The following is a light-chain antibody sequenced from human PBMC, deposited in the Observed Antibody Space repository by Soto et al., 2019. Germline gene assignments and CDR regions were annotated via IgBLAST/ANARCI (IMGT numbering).Light chain of an antibody. CDR1: SSNIGSNS. V-gene: IGLV1-44*01. CDR3: AAWDDSLSAWV. Sequence: QSVLTQPPSASGTPGQRVTISCSGSSSNIGSNSVNWFQQLPGAAPKLLIYTNNQRPPGVPDRFSGSKSGTSASLAISGLQSEDEADYSCAAWDDSLSAWVFGGGTKLTVL. CDR2: TNN. J-gene: IGLJ3*02.